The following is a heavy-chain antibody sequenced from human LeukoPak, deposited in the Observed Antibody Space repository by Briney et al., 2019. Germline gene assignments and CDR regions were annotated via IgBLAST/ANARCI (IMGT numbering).Heavy chain of an antibody. CDR2: IYYSGST. Sequence: SETLSLTCTVSGGSISSYYWSWIRQPPGKGLKWIGYIYYSGSTNYNPSLKSRVTISVDTSKNQFSLKLSSVTAADTAVYYCARLGSVVAGITTPFDYWGQGTLVTVSS. CDR3: ARLGSVVAGITTPFDY. CDR1: GGSISSYY. J-gene: IGHJ4*02. V-gene: IGHV4-59*08. D-gene: IGHD6-19*01.